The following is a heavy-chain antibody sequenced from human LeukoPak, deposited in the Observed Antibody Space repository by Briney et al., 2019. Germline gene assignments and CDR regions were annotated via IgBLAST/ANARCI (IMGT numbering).Heavy chain of an antibody. CDR3: ARGSERNDFWSGSAFDI. CDR1: GGSFSGYY. CDR2: INHSGST. Sequence: PSETLSLTCAAYGGSFSGYYWSWIRQPPGKGLEWIGEINHSGSTNYNPSLKSRVAISVDTSKNQFSLKLSSVTAADTAVYYCARGSERNDFWSGSAFDIWGQGTMVTVSS. V-gene: IGHV4-34*01. D-gene: IGHD3-3*01. J-gene: IGHJ3*02.